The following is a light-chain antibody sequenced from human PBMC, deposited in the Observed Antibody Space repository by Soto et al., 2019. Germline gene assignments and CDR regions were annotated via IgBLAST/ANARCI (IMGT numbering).Light chain of an antibody. CDR2: EVT. J-gene: IGLJ1*01. CDR3: SSYTSSGTYV. Sequence: QSVLTQPPSTSGTPGQRVTMTCSGTSSDVGGYNYVSWYQQHPGKAPKLIIYEVTNRPSGVSNRFSASKSGNTASLTISGLQAEDEADYYCSSYTSSGTYVFGTGTKVTVL. CDR1: SSDVGGYNY. V-gene: IGLV2-14*01.